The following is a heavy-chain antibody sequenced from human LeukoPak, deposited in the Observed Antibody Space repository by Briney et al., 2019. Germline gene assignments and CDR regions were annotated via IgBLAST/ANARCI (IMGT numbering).Heavy chain of an antibody. CDR3: ARQGYISGQGFRNNWFDP. J-gene: IGHJ5*02. V-gene: IGHV4-39*01. Sequence: PSETLSLICTVSGGSISSSSFHWGWIRQPPGKGLEWIGTIFYSGSTYYNPSLKSRVTMSVDTSKNQFSLKLSSVTAADTAVYYCARQGYISGQGFRNNWFDPWGQGSRVTVSS. D-gene: IGHD6-19*01. CDR2: IFYSGST. CDR1: GGSISSSSFH.